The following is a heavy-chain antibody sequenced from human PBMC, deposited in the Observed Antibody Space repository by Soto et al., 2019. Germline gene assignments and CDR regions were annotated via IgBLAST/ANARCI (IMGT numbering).Heavy chain of an antibody. CDR3: ARDPPGIAASGSYN. V-gene: IGHV3-53*01. Sequence: DVQLEESGGGLIQPGGSLRLSCAVSGFTVSNHYMTWVRQAPGKGLEWVSLIYSSGGTKYADSVRGRFTISRDNSKNTLYLQMNSLKVEDTAVYYCARDPPGIAASGSYNWGQGTLVTVSS. CDR1: GFTVSNHY. CDR2: IYSSGGT. J-gene: IGHJ4*02. D-gene: IGHD6-13*01.